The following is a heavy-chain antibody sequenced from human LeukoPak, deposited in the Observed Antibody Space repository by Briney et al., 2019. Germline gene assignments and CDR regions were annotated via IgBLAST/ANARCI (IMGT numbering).Heavy chain of an antibody. J-gene: IGHJ6*03. D-gene: IGHD1-26*01. V-gene: IGHV7-4-1*01. CDR3: YYIDV. Sequence: ASVKVSCKASGYTFTSYAMNWVRQAPGQGLEWMGWINTNTGNPTYAQGFTGRFVFSLETSVSTSYYCARGRGSSARLGYYYYYIDVWGKGTTVTVSS. CDR1: GYTFTSYA. CDR2: INTNTGNP.